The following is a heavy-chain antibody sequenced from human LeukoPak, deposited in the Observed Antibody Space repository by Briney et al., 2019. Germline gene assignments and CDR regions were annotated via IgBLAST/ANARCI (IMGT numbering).Heavy chain of an antibody. J-gene: IGHJ6*02. CDR2: ISYDADNK. Sequence: PGGSLRLSCAASGFAFSSYPLHWVRQTPGKGLEWVAIISYDADNKYYADSVRGRFTISRDNSKNTLYLQMDSLTSEDTAVYYCAREQGEDDFHYYNGMDVWGQGTTVIVSS. CDR1: GFAFSSYP. D-gene: IGHD1-1*01. V-gene: IGHV3-30*04. CDR3: AREQGEDDFHYYNGMDV.